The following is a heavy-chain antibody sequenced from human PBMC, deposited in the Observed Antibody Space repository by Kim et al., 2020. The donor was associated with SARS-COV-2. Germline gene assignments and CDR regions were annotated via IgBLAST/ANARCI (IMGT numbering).Heavy chain of an antibody. V-gene: IGHV1-8*01. D-gene: IGHD3-9*01. CDR2: MNPNSGNT. CDR3: ARAGTLRHFDWLWGDNWLDP. CDR1: GYTFTSYD. J-gene: IGHJ5*02. Sequence: ASVKVSCKASGYTFTSYDINWVRQATGQGLEWMGWMNPNSGNTGYAQKFQGRVTMTRNTSISTAYMELSTLRSEDTAVYYCARAGTLRHFDWLWGDNWLDPWGHETLVTVSP.